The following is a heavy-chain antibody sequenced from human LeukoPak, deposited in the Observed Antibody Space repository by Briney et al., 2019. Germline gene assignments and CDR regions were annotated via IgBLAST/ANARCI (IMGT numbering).Heavy chain of an antibody. CDR3: ATLWFGESLSAFDI. D-gene: IGHD3-10*01. J-gene: IGHJ3*02. Sequence: PGGSLRLSCAASGFTFSNTWMNWVRQAPGKGLEWLSSISTTSNSIYYADSVKGRFTISRDNAKDSLFLHMNSLRDDDTAVYYCATLWFGESLSAFDIWGQGTMVTVSS. CDR2: ISTTSNSI. CDR1: GFTFSNTW. V-gene: IGHV3-48*02.